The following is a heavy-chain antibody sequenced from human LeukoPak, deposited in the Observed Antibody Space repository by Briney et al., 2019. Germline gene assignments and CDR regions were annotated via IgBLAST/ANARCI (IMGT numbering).Heavy chain of an antibody. CDR2: INPNSGGT. D-gene: IGHD6-19*01. CDR1: GYTFTGYY. V-gene: IGHV1-2*02. J-gene: IGHJ3*02. CDR3: ARAWVYSSGWYSYAFDI. Sequence: ASVKVSCKASGYTFTGYYMHWVRQAPGQGLEWMGWINPNSGGTNYAQKFQGRVTMTRDTSISTAYMELSGLRSDDTAVYYCARAWVYSSGWYSYAFDIWGQGTMVTVSS.